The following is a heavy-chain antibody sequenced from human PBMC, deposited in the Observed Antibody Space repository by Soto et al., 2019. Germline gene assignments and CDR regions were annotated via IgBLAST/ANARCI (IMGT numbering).Heavy chain of an antibody. J-gene: IGHJ4*02. D-gene: IGHD2-15*01. V-gene: IGHV4-34*01. Sequence: SETLSLTCAVYGGSFSGYYWSWIRQPPGKGLEWIGEINHSGSTNYNPSLKSRVTISVDTSKNQFSLKLSSVTAADTAVYYCARVAGCGGSCSNHFDYWGQGTLVTVSS. CDR3: ARVAGCGGSCSNHFDY. CDR1: GGSFSGYY. CDR2: INHSGST.